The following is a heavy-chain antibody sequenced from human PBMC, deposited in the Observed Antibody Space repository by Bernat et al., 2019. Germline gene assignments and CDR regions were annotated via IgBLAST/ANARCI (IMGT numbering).Heavy chain of an antibody. CDR3: ARSPFGSGGSLGYDENWFDP. J-gene: IGHJ5*02. V-gene: IGHV1-69*04. CDR1: GGTFSSYA. Sequence: QVQLVQSGAEVKKPGSSVKVSCKASGGTFSSYAISWVRQAPGQGLEWMGRIIPILGIANYAQKFQGRVTITADKSTSTDYMELSSLRSEDTAVYYCARSPFGSGGSLGYDENWFDPWGQGTLVTVSS. D-gene: IGHD3-3*01. CDR2: IIPILGIA.